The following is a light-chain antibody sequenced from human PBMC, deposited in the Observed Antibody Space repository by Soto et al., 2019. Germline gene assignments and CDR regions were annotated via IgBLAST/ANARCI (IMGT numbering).Light chain of an antibody. Sequence: TGLTQSPCTPSFSPGERATPSCRASQSVISSYLAWYQQKPGQAPRLLIFDASSRATGIPDRFSGSGSGTDSSLSISRLEPEDSAVYYCQQYDSSPLTFGGGTKVDIK. CDR2: DAS. J-gene: IGKJ4*01. CDR1: QSVISSY. V-gene: IGKV3-20*01. CDR3: QQYDSSPLT.